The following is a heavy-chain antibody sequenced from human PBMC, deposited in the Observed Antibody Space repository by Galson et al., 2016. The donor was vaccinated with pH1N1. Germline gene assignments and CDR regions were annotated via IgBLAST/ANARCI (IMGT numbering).Heavy chain of an antibody. CDR2: VSTSNGNT. V-gene: IGHV1-18*01. CDR3: ARLGASVGGTTY. J-gene: IGHJ4*02. Sequence: SVKVSCKASGYTFTSYGISWVRQAPGQGLEFMGWVSTSNGNTHFAQKFQGRVTLTPDTSTSTAYMELRSLRSDDTAVYYCARLGASVGGTTYWGQGTLVTVSS. D-gene: IGHD6-19*01. CDR1: GYTFTSYG.